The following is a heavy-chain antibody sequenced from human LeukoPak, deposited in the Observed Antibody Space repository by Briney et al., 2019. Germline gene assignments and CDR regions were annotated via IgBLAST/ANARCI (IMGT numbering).Heavy chain of an antibody. Sequence: PGGSLRLSCAASGFTFSSYSMNWVRQAPGKGLEWASSISSSSSYIYYADSVKGRFTISRDNSKNTLYLQMNSLRAEDTAVYYCAKNYGDRGLLDYWGQGTLVTVSS. D-gene: IGHD4-17*01. CDR1: GFTFSSYS. V-gene: IGHV3-21*01. CDR3: AKNYGDRGLLDY. CDR2: ISSSSSYI. J-gene: IGHJ4*02.